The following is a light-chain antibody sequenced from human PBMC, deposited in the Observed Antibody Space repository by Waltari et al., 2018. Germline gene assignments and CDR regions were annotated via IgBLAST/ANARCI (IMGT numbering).Light chain of an antibody. CDR2: AAS. J-gene: IGKJ1*01. CDR1: QSVNKY. Sequence: VLTQSPGTVSLSPGEGATLYCRASQSVNKYLAWYQQKPGQAPRLLIYAASTRATGVPDRFRGSGFGTDFSLIISRLEPEDFAVYFCQNHERLPATFGQGTKVEIK. V-gene: IGKV3-20*01. CDR3: QNHERLPAT.